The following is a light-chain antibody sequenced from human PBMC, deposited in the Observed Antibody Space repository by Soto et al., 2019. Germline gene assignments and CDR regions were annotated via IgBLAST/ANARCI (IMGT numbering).Light chain of an antibody. CDR3: QQIYSNTPPT. V-gene: IGKV3-11*01. CDR2: QTS. J-gene: IGKJ4*01. Sequence: EIVLTQSPATLSSFPGDRVTLSCRASQYINTRLAWYQHRPGQAPRLLIYQTSIRAAGIPARFSASGSGTDFTLTISDVQPEDFALYYCQQIYSNTPPTFGGGTKVDIK. CDR1: QYINTR.